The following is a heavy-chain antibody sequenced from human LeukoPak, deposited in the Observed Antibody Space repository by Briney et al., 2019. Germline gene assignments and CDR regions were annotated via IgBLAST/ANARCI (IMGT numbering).Heavy chain of an antibody. D-gene: IGHD3-9*01. CDR3: ARDGYILTGSRDAFNI. Sequence: ASVKVSCKASGYTFTSYGISWVRQAPGQGLEWMGWISAYNGNTNYAQKLQGRVTMTTDTSTSTAYMELRSLRSDDTPVYYCARDGYILTGSRDAFNIWGQGTRVTVSS. J-gene: IGHJ3*02. CDR2: ISAYNGNT. CDR1: GYTFTSYG. V-gene: IGHV1-18*01.